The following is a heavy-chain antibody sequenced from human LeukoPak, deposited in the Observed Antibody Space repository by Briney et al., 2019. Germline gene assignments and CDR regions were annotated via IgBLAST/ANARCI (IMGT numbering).Heavy chain of an antibody. CDR2: IYYSGST. V-gene: IGHV4-59*08. CDR1: GGSFSGYY. Sequence: PSETLSLTCAVYGGSFSGYYWSWIRQPPGKGLEWIGYIYYSGSTNYNPSLKSRVTISVDTSKNQFSLKLSSVTAADTAVYYCARHPGFFASGPYYYGMDVWGQGTTVTVSS. J-gene: IGHJ6*02. CDR3: ARHPGFFASGPYYYGMDV.